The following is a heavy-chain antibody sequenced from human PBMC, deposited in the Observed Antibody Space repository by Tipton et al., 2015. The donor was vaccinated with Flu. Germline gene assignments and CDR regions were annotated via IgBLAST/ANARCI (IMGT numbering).Heavy chain of an antibody. CDR1: GGSISSGSYY. Sequence: TLSLTCTVSGGSISSGSYYWSWIRQPAGKGLEWIGRIHGSGGSNYNPSLRGRVAISADTSKNQFSLNLRSVTAADTAVYYCARLYTTAGWYYGMDVWGQGTAVTVSS. CDR3: ARLYTTAGWYYGMDV. J-gene: IGHJ6*02. V-gene: IGHV4-61*02. CDR2: IHGSGGS. D-gene: IGHD2-15*01.